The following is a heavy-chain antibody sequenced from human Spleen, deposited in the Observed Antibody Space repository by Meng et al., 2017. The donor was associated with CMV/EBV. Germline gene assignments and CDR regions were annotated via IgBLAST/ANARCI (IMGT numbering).Heavy chain of an antibody. CDR1: GFTFSGHW. J-gene: IGHJ4*02. CDR3: ASPGYYYDI. Sequence: GESLKISCAASGFTFSGHWMHWVRQAPGKGLVGVSRINPDGSTTSYADSVKGRFTISRDNAKNSLYLQMNSLRAEDTAVYYCASPGYYYDIWGQGTLVTVSS. CDR2: INPDGSTT. V-gene: IGHV3-74*01. D-gene: IGHD3-22*01.